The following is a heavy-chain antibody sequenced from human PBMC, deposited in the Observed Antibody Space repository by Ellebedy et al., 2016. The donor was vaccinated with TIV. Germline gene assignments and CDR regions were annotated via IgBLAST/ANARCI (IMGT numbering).Heavy chain of an antibody. Sequence: SETLSLTCTVSDGSISSYYWSWIRQPPGKGLEWIGYIYYSGSTNYNPSLKSRITISVDTSKNQLSLKLTSVTAADTAIYYCARASRRVVAMAIYSYYYYGMDVWGHGTTVSVSS. J-gene: IGHJ6*02. CDR3: ARASRRVVAMAIYSYYYYGMDV. CDR2: IYYSGST. D-gene: IGHD5-12*01. V-gene: IGHV4-59*01. CDR1: DGSISSYY.